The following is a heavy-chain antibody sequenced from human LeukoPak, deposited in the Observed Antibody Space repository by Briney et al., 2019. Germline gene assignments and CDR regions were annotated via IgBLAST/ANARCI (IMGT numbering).Heavy chain of an antibody. CDR2: INSDASST. J-gene: IGHJ4*02. CDR3: ARALGSEFDY. D-gene: IGHD3-16*01. V-gene: IGHV3-74*01. Sequence: GGSLRLSCAASGFTFSSYWMHWGRQAPGKGLVWVSRINSDASSTSYADSVKGRFTISRDNAKNTLHRQMNSLRAEDTAVYYCARALGSEFDYWGQGTLVTVSS. CDR1: GFTFSSYW.